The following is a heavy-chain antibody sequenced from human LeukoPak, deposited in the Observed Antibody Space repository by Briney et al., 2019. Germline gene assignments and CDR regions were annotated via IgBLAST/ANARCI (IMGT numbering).Heavy chain of an antibody. V-gene: IGHV1-18*01. J-gene: IGHJ4*02. CDR1: GYTFITYG. Sequence: GASVKVSCKASGYTFITYGISWVRQAPGQGLEWMGWISPYNGKTNSAQNLQGRVTMTTDPSTSTTYMELRSLRSDDTAVYYCGRGPYCSSASCYTILGGDLDHWGQGTLVTVSS. CDR2: ISPYNGKT. CDR3: GRGPYCSSASCYTILGGDLDH. D-gene: IGHD2-2*02.